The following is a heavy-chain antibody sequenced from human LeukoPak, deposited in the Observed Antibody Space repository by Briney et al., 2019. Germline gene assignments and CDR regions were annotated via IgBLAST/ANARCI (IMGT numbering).Heavy chain of an antibody. V-gene: IGHV1-2*02. CDR1: GYTFTGYY. CDR2: INPNSGGT. Sequence: ASVKVSCKASGYTFTGYYMHWVRQAPGQGLEWMGWINPNSGGTNYAQKFQGRVTMTRDTSISTAYMKLSRLRSDDTAVYYCAKDLQWELPRGDALDIWGQGTMVTVSS. CDR3: AKDLQWELPRGDALDI. D-gene: IGHD1-26*01. J-gene: IGHJ3*02.